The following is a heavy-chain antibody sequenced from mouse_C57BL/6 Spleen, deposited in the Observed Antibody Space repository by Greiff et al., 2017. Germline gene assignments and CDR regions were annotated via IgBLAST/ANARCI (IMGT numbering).Heavy chain of an antibody. Sequence: EVQLQESGPGLVKPSQSVPLTCSVTGYSITSGYYRYWIRKFPGNKLEWMGYISYDGNTKSNPSLKNRISLTPDPSKNQFFLKLNSVTTEDTATYYCATNTAVYTPSLYGGHRTLVPPS. CDR2: ISYDGNT. CDR1: GYSITSGYY. V-gene: IGHV3-6*01. J-gene: IGHJ3*01. CDR3: ATNTAVYTPSLY. D-gene: IGHD1-1*01.